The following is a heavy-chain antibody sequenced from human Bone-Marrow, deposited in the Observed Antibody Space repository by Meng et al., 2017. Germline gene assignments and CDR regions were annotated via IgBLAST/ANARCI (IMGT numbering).Heavy chain of an antibody. J-gene: IGHJ4*02. CDR2: FHHSGTT. CDR1: GASVSSGYW. CDR3: ARDEDISAAGKLFSDY. Sequence: QAQLPAAGLGPVKPSGTLLLPCGVSGASVSSGYWWTWVRQPPGKGLEWIGEFHHSGTTNYNPSLRSRVTISVDTSKNQFSLRLTSVTAADTAVYYCARDEDISAAGKLFSDYWGQGTLVTVSS. V-gene: IGHV4-4*02. D-gene: IGHD6-25*01.